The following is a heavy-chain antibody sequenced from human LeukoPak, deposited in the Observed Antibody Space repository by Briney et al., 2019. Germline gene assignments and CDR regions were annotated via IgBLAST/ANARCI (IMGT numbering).Heavy chain of an antibody. D-gene: IGHD6-19*01. Sequence: GGSLRLYCTASGFTVSVNYMSWVRLAPGKGLEWVSVIYTDGSTYYADSVKGRFTISRDNSKNTLCLQMNSPRAEDTAVYYCVRGQHWLVQVFDYWGQGTLVTVSS. J-gene: IGHJ4*02. CDR3: VRGQHWLVQVFDY. CDR1: GFTVSVNY. CDR2: IYTDGST. V-gene: IGHV3-66*02.